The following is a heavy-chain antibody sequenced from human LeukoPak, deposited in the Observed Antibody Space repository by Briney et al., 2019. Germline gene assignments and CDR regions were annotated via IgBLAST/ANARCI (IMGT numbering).Heavy chain of an antibody. Sequence: PSETLSLTCAVYGGSFSGYYWSWIRQPPGKGLEWIGEINHSGSTNYNPSLKSRVTISVDMSKNQFSLKLSSVTAADTAVYYCTGDGWHGLFTYWGQGTLVTVSS. CDR2: INHSGST. CDR1: GGSFSGYY. CDR3: TGDGWHGLFTY. J-gene: IGHJ4*02. D-gene: IGHD7-27*01. V-gene: IGHV4-34*01.